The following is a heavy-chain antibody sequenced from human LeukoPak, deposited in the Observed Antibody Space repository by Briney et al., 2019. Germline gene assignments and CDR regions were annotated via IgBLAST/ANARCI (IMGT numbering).Heavy chain of an antibody. V-gene: IGHV4-39*07. D-gene: IGHD2-15*01. CDR1: GGSISSSSYY. CDR2: IYYSGST. J-gene: IGHJ6*02. CDR3: ARDRPALNCSGGSCYSWHYYYGMDV. Sequence: SETLSLTCTVSGGSISSSSYYWGWIRQPPGKGPEWIGSIYYSGSTYYNPSLKSRVTISVDTSKNQFSLKLSSVTAADTAVYYCARDRPALNCSGGSCYSWHYYYGMDVWGQGTTVTVSS.